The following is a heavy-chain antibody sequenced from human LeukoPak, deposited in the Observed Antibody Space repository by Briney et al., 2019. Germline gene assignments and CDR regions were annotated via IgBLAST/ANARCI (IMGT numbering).Heavy chain of an antibody. D-gene: IGHD1-1*01. CDR3: ARGTTGTVFEGYFDS. CDR2: ISSSSSYI. Sequence: GGSLRLSCAASGFTFSSYSMNWVRQAPGKGLEWVSSISSSSSYIYYADSVKGRFTISRDNAKNSLYLQMNSLRAEDTAVYSCARGTTGTVFEGYFDSWGQGALVTVSS. V-gene: IGHV3-21*01. J-gene: IGHJ4*02. CDR1: GFTFSSYS.